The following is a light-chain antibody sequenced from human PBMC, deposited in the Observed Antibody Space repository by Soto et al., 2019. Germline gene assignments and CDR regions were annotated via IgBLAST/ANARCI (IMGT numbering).Light chain of an antibody. V-gene: IGKV3-15*01. CDR3: QQYDTWPPT. CDR1: QSVSSK. Sequence: EIVMTQSPATLSVSPGERATLSCRASQSVSSKLAWYQQRPGQAPRLLIYGASTRATGIPARFSGSGSGTDFTLTISGLQSEDFAVYYCQQYDTWPPTFGQGTRLEIK. J-gene: IGKJ5*01. CDR2: GAS.